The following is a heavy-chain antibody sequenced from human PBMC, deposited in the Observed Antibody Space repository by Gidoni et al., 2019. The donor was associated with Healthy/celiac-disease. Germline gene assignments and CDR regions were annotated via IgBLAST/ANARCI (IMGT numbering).Heavy chain of an antibody. V-gene: IGHV3-73*01. Sequence: EVQLVESGGGLVQPGGSLKLSCAASGFPFSGSAMHWVRQASGKGLEWVGRIRSKANSYATAYAASVKGRFTISRDDSKNTAYLQMNSLKTEDTAVYYCTRMTTVTTDDYWGQGTLVTVSS. CDR2: IRSKANSYAT. J-gene: IGHJ4*02. CDR3: TRMTTVTTDDY. CDR1: GFPFSGSA. D-gene: IGHD4-17*01.